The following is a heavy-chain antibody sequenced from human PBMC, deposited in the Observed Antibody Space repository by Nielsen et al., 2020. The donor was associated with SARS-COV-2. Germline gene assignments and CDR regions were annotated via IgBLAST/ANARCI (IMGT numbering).Heavy chain of an antibody. CDR2: ISWNSGSI. V-gene: IGHV3-9*01. D-gene: IGHD3-10*01. J-gene: IGHJ4*02. CDR3: AKDYGPQTDTFDY. CDR1: GFTFDDYA. Sequence: GGSLRLSCAASGFTFDDYAMHWVRQAPGKGLEWVSGISWNSGSIGYADSVKGRFTISRDNAKNSLYLQMNSLRAEDTALYYCAKDYGPQTDTFDYWGQGTLVTVSS.